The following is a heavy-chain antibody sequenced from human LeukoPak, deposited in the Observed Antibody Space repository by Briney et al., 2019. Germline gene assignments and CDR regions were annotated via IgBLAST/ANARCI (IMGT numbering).Heavy chain of an antibody. D-gene: IGHD5-24*01. CDR2: IYPGDSDT. V-gene: IGHV5-51*01. Sequence: KTGESLKISCKGSGYSFTSYWIGWVRQMPGKGLEWMGIIYPGDSDTRYSPSFQGQVTISADKSISTAYLQWSSLKASDTAMYYCARRGRDGYNKEDYGMDVWGQGTTVTVSS. J-gene: IGHJ6*02. CDR3: ARRGRDGYNKEDYGMDV. CDR1: GYSFTSYW.